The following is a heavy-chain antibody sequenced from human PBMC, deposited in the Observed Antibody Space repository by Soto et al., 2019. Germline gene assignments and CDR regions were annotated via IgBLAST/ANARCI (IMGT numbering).Heavy chain of an antibody. CDR3: ARDRYSSGWYDLDY. CDR1: GFTFSTYG. CDR2: IWYDGSEK. V-gene: IGHV3-33*01. Sequence: QVHLVESGGGVVQPGRSLRLSCAASGFTFSTYGMHWVRQAPGKGLEWVAVIWYDGSEKYYADSVKGRFTISRDNSKNTPYLQMNSLRAEDTAVYYCARDRYSSGWYDLDYWGQGTLVTVSS. D-gene: IGHD6-19*01. J-gene: IGHJ4*02.